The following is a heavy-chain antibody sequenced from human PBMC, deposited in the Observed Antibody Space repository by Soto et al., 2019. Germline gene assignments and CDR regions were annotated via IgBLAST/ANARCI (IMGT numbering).Heavy chain of an antibody. V-gene: IGHV6-1*01. CDR3: ARDRAGSRGNYYYYGMEV. J-gene: IGHJ6*02. Sequence: WNWIRQSPSRGLEWLGRTYYRSKWYNDYAVSVKSRITINPDTSKNQFSLQLNSVTPEDTAVYYCARDRAGSRGNYYYYGMEVWGQGTTVTVSS. CDR2: TYYRSKWYN. D-gene: IGHD3-16*01.